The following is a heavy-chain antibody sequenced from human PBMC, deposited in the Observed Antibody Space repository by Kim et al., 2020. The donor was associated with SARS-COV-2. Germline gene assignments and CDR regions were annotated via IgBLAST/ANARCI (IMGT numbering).Heavy chain of an antibody. J-gene: IGHJ4*02. Sequence: GGSLRLSCAASGFTFSSYAMHWVRQAPGKGLEWVAVISYDGSNKYYADSVKGRFTISRDNSKNTLYLQMNSLRAEDTAVYYCARDRDYGGTAFDYWGQGTLGTVSA. CDR3: ARDRDYGGTAFDY. V-gene: IGHV3-30*04. D-gene: IGHD4-17*01. CDR1: GFTFSSYA. CDR2: ISYDGSNK.